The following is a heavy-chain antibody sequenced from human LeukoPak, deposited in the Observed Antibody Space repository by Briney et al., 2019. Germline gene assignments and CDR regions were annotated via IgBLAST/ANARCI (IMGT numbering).Heavy chain of an antibody. V-gene: IGHV4-39*01. D-gene: IGHD4-23*01. Sequence: SETLSLTCTVSGGSISRSSYYWGWIRQPPGKGLEWIGSIYYSGSTYYNPSLKSRVTISVDTSKNQFSLKLSSVTAADTAVYYCARWRYYGGNSGWFDPWGQGTLVTVSS. CDR1: GGSISRSSYY. J-gene: IGHJ5*02. CDR3: ARWRYYGGNSGWFDP. CDR2: IYYSGST.